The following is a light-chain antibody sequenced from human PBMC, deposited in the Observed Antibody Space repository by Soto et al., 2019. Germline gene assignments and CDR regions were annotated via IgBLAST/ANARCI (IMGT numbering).Light chain of an antibody. V-gene: IGKV1-5*03. CDR1: QGIISF. CDR2: KAS. J-gene: IGKJ1*01. Sequence: RVTRWPASGSACVGESVTITCRASQGIISFLAWYQQKPGKAPKLLIYKASTLKSGVPSRFSGSGSGTEFTLTISSLQPDDFATHYRQHYKSHSEAFGPGTKVDIK. CDR3: QHYKSHSEA.